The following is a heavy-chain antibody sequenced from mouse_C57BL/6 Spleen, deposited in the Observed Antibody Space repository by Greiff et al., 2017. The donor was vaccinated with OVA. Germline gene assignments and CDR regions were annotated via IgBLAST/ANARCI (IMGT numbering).Heavy chain of an antibody. CDR1: GFTFSDYG. CDR2: ISSGSSTI. CDR3: ARPGYGSSPAWFAC. J-gene: IGHJ3*01. V-gene: IGHV5-17*01. Sequence: DVQLVESGGGLVKPGGSLKLSCAASGFTFSDYGMHWVRQAPEKGLEWVAYISSGSSTIYYADTVKGRFTISRDNAKNTLFLQMTSLRSEDTAMYYCARPGYGSSPAWFACWGQGTLVTVSA. D-gene: IGHD1-1*01.